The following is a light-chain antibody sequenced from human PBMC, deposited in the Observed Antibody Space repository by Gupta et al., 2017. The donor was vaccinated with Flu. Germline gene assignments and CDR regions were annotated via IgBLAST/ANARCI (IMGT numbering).Light chain of an antibody. CDR1: QSLLHSNGYNY. Sequence: DIVMTQSPLSLPVTPGEPASISCRSSQSLLHSNGYNYLDWYLQKPGQSPQLLIYLGSNRASGVPDRFRGSGSGTDFTRKISRVEAEDVGVYYCMQALQTPPWTFGEGTRVEIK. V-gene: IGKV2-28*01. CDR2: LGS. CDR3: MQALQTPPWT. J-gene: IGKJ1*01.